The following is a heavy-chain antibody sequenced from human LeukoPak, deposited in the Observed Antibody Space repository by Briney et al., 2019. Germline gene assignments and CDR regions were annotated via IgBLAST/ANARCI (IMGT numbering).Heavy chain of an antibody. D-gene: IGHD3-22*01. CDR2: VSYSGST. CDR3: ARHRLYYAYGY. J-gene: IGHJ4*02. CDR1: GDSISSSTYY. V-gene: IGHV4-39*01. Sequence: NPSETLSLTCTVSGDSISSSTYYWGWIRQPPGKGLEWIGTVSYSGSTYYNPSLKSRVTISVDTSKSQFSLKLSSVSGADTAVYYCARHRLYYAYGYWGQGTLVTVSS.